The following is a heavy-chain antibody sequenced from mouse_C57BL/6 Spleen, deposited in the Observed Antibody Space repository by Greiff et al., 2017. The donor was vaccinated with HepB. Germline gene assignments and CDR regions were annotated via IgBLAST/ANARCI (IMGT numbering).Heavy chain of an antibody. V-gene: IGHV1-85*01. CDR3: ARDYDYDDDCAMDY. CDR2: IYPRDGST. D-gene: IGHD2-4*01. CDR1: GYTFTSYD. Sequence: QVQLKESGPELVKPGASVKLSCKASGYTFTSYDINWVKQRPGQGLEWIGWIYPRDGSTKYNEKFKGKATLTVDTSSSTAYMELHSLTSEDSAVYFCARDYDYDDDCAMDYWGQGTSVTVSS. J-gene: IGHJ4*01.